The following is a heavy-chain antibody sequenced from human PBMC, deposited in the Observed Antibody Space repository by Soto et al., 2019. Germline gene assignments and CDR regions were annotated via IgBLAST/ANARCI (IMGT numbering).Heavy chain of an antibody. CDR3: ARRHLAVAVSTWFCP. D-gene: IGHD2-2*01. CDR2: IDSSGEK. J-gene: IGHJ5*02. CDR1: GLSITDSEMG. Sequence: QVTLKESGPVLVKPTETLTLRCTVSGLSITDSEMGVSWIRQPPGQPLEWLAHIDSSGEKSYRTFLKSRLAISKDTSKSQIVLTMTNMDPADTATYYCARRHLAVAVSTWFCPWGQGIPVTVSS. V-gene: IGHV2-26*01.